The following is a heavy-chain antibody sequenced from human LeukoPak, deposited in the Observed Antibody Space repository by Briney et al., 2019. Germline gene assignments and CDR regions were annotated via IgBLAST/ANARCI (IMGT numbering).Heavy chain of an antibody. CDR3: ARHAAVGGSSGWAPLCWFDP. CDR1: GDSIRSYH. CDR2: MHHSGIT. D-gene: IGHD6-19*01. V-gene: IGHV4-59*08. Sequence: SETLSLTCTVSGDSIRSYHWSWIRQPPGKGLEWIGYMHHSGITKRNHYLKSRVTISAHTSKSHFSMKLSCVTAAEKPVKHPARHAAVGGSSGWAPLCWFDPSGEGNLGTVS. J-gene: IGHJ5*02.